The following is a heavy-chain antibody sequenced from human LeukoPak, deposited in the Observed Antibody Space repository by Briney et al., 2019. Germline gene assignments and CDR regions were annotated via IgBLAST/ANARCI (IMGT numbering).Heavy chain of an antibody. J-gene: IGHJ6*03. CDR2: INPNSGVT. Sequence: ASVKVSCKASGFTFTGYYLHWVRQAPGQGLEWMGWINPNSGVTAYAQKFQGRVTMTRDTSIGTAYMELSRLRSDDTAVYYCARIGCSSTSCPPHYYYYMDVWGKGTTVTVSS. D-gene: IGHD2-2*01. CDR1: GFTFTGYY. V-gene: IGHV1-2*02. CDR3: ARIGCSSTSCPPHYYYYMDV.